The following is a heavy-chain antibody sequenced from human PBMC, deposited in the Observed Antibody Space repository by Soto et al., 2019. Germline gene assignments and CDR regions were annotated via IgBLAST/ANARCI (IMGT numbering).Heavy chain of an antibody. J-gene: IGHJ4*02. Sequence: ASVKVSCKASGYTFTSYAMHWVRQAPGQRLEWMGWINAGNGNTKYSQKFQGRVTITRDTSASTAYMELSSLRSEDTAVYYCARGGPGYSSGWYQYYFDYWGQGTLVTVSS. V-gene: IGHV1-3*01. CDR2: INAGNGNT. CDR3: ARGGPGYSSGWYQYYFDY. CDR1: GYTFTSYA. D-gene: IGHD6-19*01.